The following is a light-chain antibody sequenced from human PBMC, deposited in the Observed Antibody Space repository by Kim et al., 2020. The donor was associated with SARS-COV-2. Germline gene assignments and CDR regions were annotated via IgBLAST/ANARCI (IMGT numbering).Light chain of an antibody. J-gene: IGKJ2*02. CDR1: QTFGTN. V-gene: IGKV3-15*01. CDR3: QQYNNWPLPCT. CDR2: RTS. Sequence: PGERATHSCRASQTFGTNLAWYQQKPGQAPRLLIYRTSTRATGVPARFSGSGSGTEFTLTISSLQSDDFATYYCQQYNNWPLPCTFGQGTKLEI.